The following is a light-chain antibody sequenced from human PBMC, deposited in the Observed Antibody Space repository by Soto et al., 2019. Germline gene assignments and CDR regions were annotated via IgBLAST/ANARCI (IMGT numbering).Light chain of an antibody. CDR2: DTS. J-gene: IGKJ1*01. CDR3: QQYGDSPGT. CDR1: QSVRDNY. V-gene: IGKV3-20*01. Sequence: EIVLTQSPGTLSLSPGERATLSCRASQSVRDNYFAWYQQKPGQAPSLLIYDTSRRATGVPDRFSGSGSGTDFALTISRAEAEDSAMYFCQQYGDSPGTFGQGTKVEIK.